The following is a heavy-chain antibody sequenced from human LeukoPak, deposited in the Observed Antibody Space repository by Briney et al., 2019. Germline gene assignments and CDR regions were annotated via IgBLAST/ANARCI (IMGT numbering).Heavy chain of an antibody. Sequence: KVSCKASGGTFNTYAISWVRQMPGKGLEWMGRIDPSDSYTNYSPSFQGHVTISADKSISTAYLQWSSLKASDTAMYYCARLLFGRDGYFDYWGQGTLVTVSS. D-gene: IGHD5-24*01. CDR2: IDPSDSYT. CDR3: ARLLFGRDGYFDY. CDR1: GGTFNTYA. J-gene: IGHJ4*02. V-gene: IGHV5-10-1*01.